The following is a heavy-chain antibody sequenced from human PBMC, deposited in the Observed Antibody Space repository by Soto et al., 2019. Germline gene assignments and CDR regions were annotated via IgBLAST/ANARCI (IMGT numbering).Heavy chain of an antibody. V-gene: IGHV4-39*02. CDR1: GGSISNSSYY. Sequence: SEPLSLTSTVSGGSISNSSYYWGWIRQPPGKGLEWIGSIYYRGNTYYNPSLKSRVTISVDTSKNQFSLKLSSVTAADTAVYYCAREGGGYCSGGSCQVDYWGQGTLVTVS. CDR2: IYYRGNT. J-gene: IGHJ4*02. CDR3: AREGGGYCSGGSCQVDY. D-gene: IGHD2-15*01.